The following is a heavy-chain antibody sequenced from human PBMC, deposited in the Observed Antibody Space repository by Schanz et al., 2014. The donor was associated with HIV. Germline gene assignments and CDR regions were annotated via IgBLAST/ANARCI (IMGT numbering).Heavy chain of an antibody. J-gene: IGHJ6*02. CDR1: GFTFDDYD. Sequence: VRLVESGGGLVQPGRSLRLSCEASGFTFDDYDMHWVRQAPGKGLEWVSGMSWNRRRIGYGDAVKGRFTISRDNANNFVYLEMNGLRVEDTALYYCAKGIMGATEYYYGMDVWGQGTMVTVSS. D-gene: IGHD1-26*01. V-gene: IGHV3-9*01. CDR2: MSWNRRRI. CDR3: AKGIMGATEYYYGMDV.